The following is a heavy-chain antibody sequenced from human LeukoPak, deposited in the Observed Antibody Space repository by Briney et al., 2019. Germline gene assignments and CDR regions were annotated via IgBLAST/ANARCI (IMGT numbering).Heavy chain of an antibody. V-gene: IGHV3-30*03. Sequence: SCKVSGYTLSDLSMHWVRQAPGKGLEWVAVTSSDLNVKLYADSVKGRFTISRDNSRSTLYLQMNSLRPEDTAIYYCAREGYYGSGSPPSLYFDYWGQGTLVTVSS. CDR3: AREGYYGSGSPPSLYFDY. CDR2: TSSDLNVK. J-gene: IGHJ4*02. CDR1: GYTLSDLS. D-gene: IGHD3-10*01.